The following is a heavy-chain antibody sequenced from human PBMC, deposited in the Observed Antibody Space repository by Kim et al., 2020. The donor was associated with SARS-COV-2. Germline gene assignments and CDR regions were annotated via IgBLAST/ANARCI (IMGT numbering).Heavy chain of an antibody. CDR2: FDPEDDET. D-gene: IGHD6-19*01. CDR1: GYTLNQLS. Sequence: ASVKVSCKASGYTLNQLSIHWVRQAPGKGLEWMAGFDPEDDETGYAQKFQGRLTMTEDTSTDTAYMDLSGLTSEDTAVYFCAALAVADGGAFDHWGQGTLVTVSP. V-gene: IGHV1-24*01. J-gene: IGHJ4*02. CDR3: AALAVADGGAFDH.